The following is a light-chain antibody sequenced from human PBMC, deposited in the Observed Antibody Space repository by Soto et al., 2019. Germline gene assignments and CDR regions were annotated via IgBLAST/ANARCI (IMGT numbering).Light chain of an antibody. Sequence: DIVMTQSPESLAVYLGERATINCKSSQSVFYSSNNKNYLTWYQQKPGQPPKLLIYWASTRESGVPDRFSGSGSETDFTLTISSLQAEDVAVYYCQQYYSLPLTFGEGTKVEIK. CDR1: QSVFYSSNNKNY. CDR2: WAS. V-gene: IGKV4-1*01. CDR3: QQYYSLPLT. J-gene: IGKJ4*01.